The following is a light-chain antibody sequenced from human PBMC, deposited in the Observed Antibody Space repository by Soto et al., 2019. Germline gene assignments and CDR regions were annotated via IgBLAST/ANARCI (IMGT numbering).Light chain of an antibody. CDR3: SSYTSSSTPRV. CDR2: DVS. V-gene: IGLV2-14*03. J-gene: IGLJ1*01. CDR1: SSDVGGYND. Sequence: QSVRTQPASVSGSPGQSITISCTGTSSDVGGYNDVSWYQQHPGKAPKLMIYDVSNRPSGVSNRFSGSKSGNTASLTISGLQAEDEADYYCSSYTSSSTPRVFGTGTKVTVL.